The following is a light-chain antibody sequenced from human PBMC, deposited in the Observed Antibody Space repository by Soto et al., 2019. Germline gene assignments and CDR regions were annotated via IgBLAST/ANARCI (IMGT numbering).Light chain of an antibody. Sequence: ETVLTQSPGTLSLSPGERVTLSCRASHIVSSNFLAWYQQKPGQAPRLLIYGASDRATGIPDRFTGSGSGTDFTLTISRLEPEDFAVYYCQQYGNSPQTFGQGTKVEIK. CDR1: HIVSSNF. J-gene: IGKJ1*01. V-gene: IGKV3-20*01. CDR3: QQYGNSPQT. CDR2: GAS.